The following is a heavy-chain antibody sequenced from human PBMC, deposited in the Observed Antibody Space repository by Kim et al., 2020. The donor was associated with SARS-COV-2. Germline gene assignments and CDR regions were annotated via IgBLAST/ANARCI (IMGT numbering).Heavy chain of an antibody. CDR2: IYYSGRT. CDR1: GGSISSGGYY. J-gene: IGHJ5*02. Sequence: SETLSLTCTVSGGSISSGGYYWSWIRQQPGKGLEWIGYIYYSGRTYYNPSLKSRVTISVDTSKIQFSLKLTSVTAADTAVYYCARVYCSAGSCSRFDPWGQGTLVTVS. V-gene: IGHV4-31*03. D-gene: IGHD2-15*01. CDR3: ARVYCSAGSCSRFDP.